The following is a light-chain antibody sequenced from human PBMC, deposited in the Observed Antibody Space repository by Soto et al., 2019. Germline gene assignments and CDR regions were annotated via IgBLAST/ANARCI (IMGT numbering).Light chain of an antibody. J-gene: IGKJ1*01. CDR3: HQTYANPWT. V-gene: IGKV3-20*01. CDR1: QSITSNY. CDR2: GTS. Sequence: EIVLTQSPGTLSLSPGERATLSCRASQSITSNYLAWYQQKPGQAPSLLIYGTSGRATGIPDRFSGSGSGKDFTLTIRSLQPENFATYYCHQTYANPWTFGQGTKVEIK.